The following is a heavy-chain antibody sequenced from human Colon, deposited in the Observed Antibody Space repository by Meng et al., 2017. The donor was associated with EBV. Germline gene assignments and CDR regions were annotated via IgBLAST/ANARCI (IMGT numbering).Heavy chain of an antibody. D-gene: IGHD4-17*01. V-gene: IGHV4-4*02. J-gene: IGHJ4*02. CDR2: IYHSGRT. Sequence: QVQLQESGPGLVKPSGPLSLTCAVSGGSISSSNWWSWVRQPPGKGLEWIGEIYHSGRTNYNPSVKSRVSMSVDKSQNHFSLRLSSVTAADTAVYYCTTLYGDSISWGQGTLVTVSS. CDR1: GGSISSSNW. CDR3: TTLYGDSIS.